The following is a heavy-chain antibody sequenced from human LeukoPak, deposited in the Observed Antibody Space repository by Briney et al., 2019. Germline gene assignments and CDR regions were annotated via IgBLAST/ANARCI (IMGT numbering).Heavy chain of an antibody. CDR3: AKNAYSRITIFGVVIMGYFDY. CDR1: GFTFSSYW. J-gene: IGHJ4*02. D-gene: IGHD3-3*01. CDR2: INSDGSST. V-gene: IGHV3-74*01. Sequence: GGSLRLSCAASGFTFSSYWMHWVRQAPGKGLVWVSRINSDGSSTSYADSVKGRFTISRDNAKNTLYLQMNSLRAEDTAVYYCAKNAYSRITIFGVVIMGYFDYWGQGTLVTVSS.